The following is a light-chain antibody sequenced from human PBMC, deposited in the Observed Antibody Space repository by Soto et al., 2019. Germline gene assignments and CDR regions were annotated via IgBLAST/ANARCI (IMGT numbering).Light chain of an antibody. CDR1: QDISNY. CDR2: DAS. CDR3: QQYDNLPIT. Sequence: DIQMTQSPSSLSASVGDRVTITCQASQDISNYLNWYQQKPGKAPKLLIYDASNLETGVPSRVSGSGSGTDFTFTIRSLQPEDIATYYCQQYDNLPITFGPGTKVDIK. V-gene: IGKV1-33*01. J-gene: IGKJ3*01.